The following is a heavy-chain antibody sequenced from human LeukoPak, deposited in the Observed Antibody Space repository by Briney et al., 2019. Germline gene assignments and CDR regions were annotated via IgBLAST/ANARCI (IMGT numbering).Heavy chain of an antibody. D-gene: IGHD1-1*01. V-gene: IGHV4-30-4*01. CDR2: IYYSGST. CDR3: ARVSLERRYYYYGMDV. CDR1: GRSISSGDYY. J-gene: IGHJ6*02. Sequence: PSETLSLTCTVSGRSISSGDYYWSWIRQPPGKGLEWIGYIYYSGSTYYNPSLKSRVTISVDTSKNQFSLKLSSVTAADTAVYYCARVSLERRYYYYGMDVWGQGTTVTVSS.